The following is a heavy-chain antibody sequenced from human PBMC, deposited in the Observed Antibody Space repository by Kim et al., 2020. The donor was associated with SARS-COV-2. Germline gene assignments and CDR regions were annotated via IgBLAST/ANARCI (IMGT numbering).Heavy chain of an antibody. CDR3: ARRQKYYYFYYMAV. V-gene: IGHV4-59*08. J-gene: IGHJ6*03. Sequence: HALHSRVTMSVDTSKNQFSLKLSSVTAADSAVYYCARRQKYYYFYYMAVWGKGTTVTVSS.